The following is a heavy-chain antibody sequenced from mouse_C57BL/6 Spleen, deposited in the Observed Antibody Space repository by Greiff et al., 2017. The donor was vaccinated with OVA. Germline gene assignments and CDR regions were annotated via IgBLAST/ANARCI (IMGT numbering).Heavy chain of an antibody. CDR1: GYTFTDYN. CDR2: INPNNGGT. CDR3: ARRGLRPYYFDY. V-gene: IGHV1-22*01. D-gene: IGHD2-4*01. Sequence: VHVKQSGPELVKPGASVKMSCKASGYTFTDYNMHWVKQSHGKSLEWIGYINPNNGGTSYNQKFKGKATLTVNKSSSTAYMELRSLTSEDSAVYYCARRGLRPYYFDYWGQGTTLTVSS. J-gene: IGHJ2*01.